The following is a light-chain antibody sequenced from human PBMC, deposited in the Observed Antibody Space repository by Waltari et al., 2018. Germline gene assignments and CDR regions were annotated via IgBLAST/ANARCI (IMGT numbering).Light chain of an antibody. CDR1: SNDVGGYNS. CDR2: DVS. Sequence: QSALTQPASVSGSPGQSVTIFCTGTSNDVGGYNSVSWYQEHHGQAPRVIIYDVSDRPSGVSDRFSGSKSGNTASLTISGLQAEDEADYYCSSQSSNNVVLFGGGTKLTVL. CDR3: SSQSSNNVVL. V-gene: IGLV2-14*01. J-gene: IGLJ2*01.